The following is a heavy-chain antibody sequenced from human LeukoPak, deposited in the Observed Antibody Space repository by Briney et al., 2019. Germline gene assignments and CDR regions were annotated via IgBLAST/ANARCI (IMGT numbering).Heavy chain of an antibody. CDR1: GYSFTNHD. Sequence: ASVKVSCKASGYSFTNHDIHWVRQAPGQRLEWMGCINPDNGNTKYSQEFQGRVTITRDTSATTAYMELSSLRSEDMAVYYCTLYNYWGQGTLVTVPS. D-gene: IGHD2-2*02. CDR3: TLYNY. V-gene: IGHV1-3*03. J-gene: IGHJ4*02. CDR2: INPDNGNT.